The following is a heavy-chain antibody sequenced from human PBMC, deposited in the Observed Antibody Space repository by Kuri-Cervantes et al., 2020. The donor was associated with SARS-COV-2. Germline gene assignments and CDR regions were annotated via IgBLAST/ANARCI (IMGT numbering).Heavy chain of an antibody. CDR1: GYTFTSYY. Sequence: ASVKVSCKASGYTFTSYYMHWVRQAPGQGLEWMGIINPSGGSTSYAQKFQGRVSMIRDTSTSTVYMELSSLRSEDTAVYYCARENGGVRGEWGLYYYYYYMDVWGKGTTVTVSS. D-gene: IGHD3-10*01. V-gene: IGHV1-46*03. CDR3: ARENGGVRGEWGLYYYYYYMDV. J-gene: IGHJ6*03. CDR2: INPSGGST.